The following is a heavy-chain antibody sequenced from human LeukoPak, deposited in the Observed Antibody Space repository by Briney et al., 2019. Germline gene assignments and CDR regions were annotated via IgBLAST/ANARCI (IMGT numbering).Heavy chain of an antibody. CDR2: ISSSSTTI. V-gene: IGHV3-48*01. CDR3: AKDLHYGSADY. D-gene: IGHD3-10*01. J-gene: IGHJ4*02. CDR1: GFTFSSYS. Sequence: LTGGSLRLSCAASGFTFSSYSMMWVRQAPGKGLEWVSYISSSSTTIHYADSVKGRFTISRDNAKNALYLQMNSLRAEDTAVYYCAKDLHYGSADYWGQGTLVTVSS.